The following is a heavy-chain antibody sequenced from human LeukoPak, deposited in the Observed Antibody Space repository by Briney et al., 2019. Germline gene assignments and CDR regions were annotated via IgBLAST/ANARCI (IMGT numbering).Heavy chain of an antibody. D-gene: IGHD3-22*01. V-gene: IGHV4-34*01. CDR2: INHSGST. CDR3: ARPYYYYDSSGYYPDAFDI. CDR1: GGSFSGYY. J-gene: IGHJ3*02. Sequence: PSETLSLTCAVYGGSFSGYYWSWIRQPPGKGLEWIGEINHSGSTNYNPSLKSRVTISVDTSKNQFSLKLSSVTAADTATYYCARPYYYYDSSGYYPDAFDIWGQGTMVTVSS.